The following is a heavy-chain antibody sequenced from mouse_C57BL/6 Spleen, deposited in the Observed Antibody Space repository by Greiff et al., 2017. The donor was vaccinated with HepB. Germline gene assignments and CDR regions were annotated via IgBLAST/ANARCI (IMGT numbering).Heavy chain of an antibody. D-gene: IGHD1-1*01. CDR1: GFSLTSYG. CDR2: IWSGGST. V-gene: IGHV2-2*01. CDR3: ARRRNYYGSSYAMDY. J-gene: IGHJ4*01. Sequence: VKLVESGPGLVQPSQSLSITCTVSGFSLTSYGVHWVRQSPGKGLEWLGVIWSGGSTDYNAAFISRLSISKDNSKSQVFFKMNSLQADDTAIYYCARRRNYYGSSYAMDYWGQGTSVTVSS.